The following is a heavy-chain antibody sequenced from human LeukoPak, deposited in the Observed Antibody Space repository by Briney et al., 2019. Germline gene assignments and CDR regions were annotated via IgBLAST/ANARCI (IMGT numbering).Heavy chain of an antibody. V-gene: IGHV4-31*03. CDR3: ATPYCSSLSCLDVFNM. Sequence: NPSQTLSLTRSVSGVSVSDGRYYWTWIRQHPGKGLEWIGYKYYSGSAKYNPSLKSRLTISIDTSKNQFSLQLSSVTAADTATYYCATPYCSSLSCLDVFNMWGQGTRVTVSS. CDR1: GVSVSDGRYY. CDR2: KYYSGSA. J-gene: IGHJ3*02. D-gene: IGHD2-2*01.